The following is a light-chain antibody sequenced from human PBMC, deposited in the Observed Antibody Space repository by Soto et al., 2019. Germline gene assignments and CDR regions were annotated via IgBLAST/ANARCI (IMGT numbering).Light chain of an antibody. J-gene: IGLJ1*01. Sequence: QSALTQPACVSGSPGQSITISCTGTSSDVGGYNYVSWYQQHPGKAPKLIICEVINRPSGVSNRFSGSKSGNTASLTISGLQAEDEADYYCSSYTSSSTLVFGTGTKVTVL. CDR1: SSDVGGYNY. CDR3: SSYTSSSTLV. V-gene: IGLV2-14*01. CDR2: EVI.